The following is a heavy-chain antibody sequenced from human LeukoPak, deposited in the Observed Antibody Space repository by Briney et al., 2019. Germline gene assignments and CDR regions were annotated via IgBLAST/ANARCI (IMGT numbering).Heavy chain of an antibody. CDR3: ARALPSPLYSGSYADAFDI. CDR2: ISGSGGTT. Sequence: GGSLRLSCAASGFTFSSYAMSWVRQAPGKGLEWVSAISGSGGTTFYADSVKGRFTISRDNAKNSLYLQMNSLRAEDTAVYYCARALPSPLYSGSYADAFDIWGQGTMVTVSS. D-gene: IGHD1-26*01. J-gene: IGHJ3*02. V-gene: IGHV3-23*01. CDR1: GFTFSSYA.